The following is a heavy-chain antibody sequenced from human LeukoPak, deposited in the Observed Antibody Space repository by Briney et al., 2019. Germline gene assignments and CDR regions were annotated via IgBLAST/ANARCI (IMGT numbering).Heavy chain of an antibody. V-gene: IGHV4-4*02. Sequence: SETLSLTCAVSGGSISSSNWWSWVRQPPGKGLEWIGEIYHSGSTNYNPSLKSRVTISVDKSKNQFSLKLSSVTAADTAVYYCASPNWKDRSIDYWGQGTLVTVSS. CDR1: GGSISSSNW. D-gene: IGHD1-1*01. J-gene: IGHJ4*02. CDR3: ASPNWKDRSIDY. CDR2: IYHSGST.